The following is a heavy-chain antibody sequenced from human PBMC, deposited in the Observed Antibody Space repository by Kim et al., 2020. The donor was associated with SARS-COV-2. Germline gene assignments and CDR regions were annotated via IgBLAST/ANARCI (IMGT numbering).Heavy chain of an antibody. D-gene: IGHD2-2*01. Sequence: GGSLRLSCAASGFTFSSYGMHWVRQAPGKGLEWVAVIWYDGSNEFYADSVKGRFTISRDNSKNTLYLQMNSLRAEDTAVYYCAKDGPAATHADHWGQGTLVTVSS. CDR3: AKDGPAATHADH. CDR1: GFTFSSYG. CDR2: IWYDGSNE. J-gene: IGHJ4*02. V-gene: IGHV3-33*03.